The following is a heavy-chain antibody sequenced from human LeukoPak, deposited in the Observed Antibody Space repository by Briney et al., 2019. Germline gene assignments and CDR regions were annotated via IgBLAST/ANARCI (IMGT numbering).Heavy chain of an antibody. J-gene: IGHJ4*02. Sequence: PSETLSLTCTVSVGSISSYYWSWIRQPPGKGLEWIGYIYYSGSTNYNPSLKSRVTISVDTSKNQFSLKLNSVTAADTAVYYCARVGRGYSYGPFHSWGQGTLVTVSS. V-gene: IGHV4-59*01. CDR1: VGSISSYY. CDR2: IYYSGST. D-gene: IGHD5-18*01. CDR3: ARVGRGYSYGPFHS.